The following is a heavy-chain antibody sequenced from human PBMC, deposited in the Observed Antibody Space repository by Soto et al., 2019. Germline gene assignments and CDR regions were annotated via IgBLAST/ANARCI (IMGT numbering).Heavy chain of an antibody. V-gene: IGHV1-69*12. CDR2: IIPIFPTP. Sequence: QVQLVQSGAEVKKPGSSVTVSCKASGGTFGNSAISWVRQAPGQGLEWMGGIIPIFPTPDYAQKCQGRVTITAAESTITADMEMTTLRLEDTAVCYCARDIDRQQLGGNYYYDIDVWGQGTTVTVSS. CDR1: GGTFGNSA. D-gene: IGHD1-26*01. J-gene: IGHJ6*02. CDR3: ARDIDRQQLGGNYYYDIDV.